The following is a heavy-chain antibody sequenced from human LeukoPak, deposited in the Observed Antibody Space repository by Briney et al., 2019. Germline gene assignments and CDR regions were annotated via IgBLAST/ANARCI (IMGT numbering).Heavy chain of an antibody. V-gene: IGHV1-8*01. D-gene: IGHD6-19*01. CDR3: ARGRSGWDRSDY. CDR2: MNPNSGNT. CDR1: GYTFTSYD. J-gene: IGHJ4*02. Sequence: ASVKVSCKASGYTFTSYDIDWVRQATGQGLEWMGWMNPNSGNTGYAQKFQGRVTMTRNTSISTAYMELSSLRSEDTAVYYCARGRSGWDRSDYWGQGTLVTVSS.